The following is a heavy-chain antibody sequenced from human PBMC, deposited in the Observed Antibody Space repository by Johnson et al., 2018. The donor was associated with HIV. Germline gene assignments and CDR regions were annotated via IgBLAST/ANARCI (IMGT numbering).Heavy chain of an antibody. CDR3: VRGGLGYQNIHDALDI. CDR2: IYWNGGRT. CDR1: GFTFSSYW. Sequence: VQLVESGGGLVQPGGSLRLSCAASGFTFSSYWMSWVRQAPGKGLEWVSGIYWNGGRTSYADSVKGRFTISRDNAKNSLYLQMNSLRAEDTALYYCVRGGLGYQNIHDALDIWGQGTMVTGSS. J-gene: IGHJ3*02. V-gene: IGHV3-20*04. D-gene: IGHD2-2*01.